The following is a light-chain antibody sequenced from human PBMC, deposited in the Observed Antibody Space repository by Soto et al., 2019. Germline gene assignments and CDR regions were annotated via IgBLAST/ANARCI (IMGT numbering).Light chain of an antibody. CDR3: QQYNNWPRT. V-gene: IGKV1-5*03. J-gene: IGKJ5*01. CDR1: QTISSW. CDR2: KAS. Sequence: IQMTQSPSTLSGSVGDRVTITCRASQTISSWLAWYQQKPGKAPKLLIYKASTLKSGVPSRFSGSGSGTEFTLTISSLQSEDFAVYYCQQYNNWPRTFGQGTRLEIK.